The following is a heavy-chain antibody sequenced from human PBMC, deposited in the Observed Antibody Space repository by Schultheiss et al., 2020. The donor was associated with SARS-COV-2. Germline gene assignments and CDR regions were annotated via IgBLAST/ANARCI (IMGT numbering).Heavy chain of an antibody. CDR3: ARGLPAGGFTMIVVVPDNWFDP. D-gene: IGHD3-22*01. J-gene: IGHJ5*02. CDR2: MNPNSGNT. Sequence: ASVKVSCKASGYTFTSYDINWVRQATGQGLEWMGWMNPNSGNTGYAQKFQGRVTMTRNTSISTAYMELSSLRSEDTAVYYCARGLPAGGFTMIVVVPDNWFDPWGQGTLVTVSS. CDR1: GYTFTSYD. V-gene: IGHV1-8*01.